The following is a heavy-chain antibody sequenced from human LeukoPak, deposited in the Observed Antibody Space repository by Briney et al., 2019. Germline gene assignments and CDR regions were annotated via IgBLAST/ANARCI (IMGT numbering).Heavy chain of an antibody. D-gene: IGHD4-17*01. CDR1: GFTFSSYS. CDR3: AKEIWPTVTTPGWTYFDY. CDR2: IRYDGSNK. J-gene: IGHJ4*02. Sequence: GGSLRLSCAASGFTFSSYSMNWVRQAPGKGLEWVAFIRYDGSNKYYADSVKGRFTISRDNSKNTLYLQMNSLRAEDTAVYYCAKEIWPTVTTPGWTYFDYWGQGALVTVSS. V-gene: IGHV3-30*02.